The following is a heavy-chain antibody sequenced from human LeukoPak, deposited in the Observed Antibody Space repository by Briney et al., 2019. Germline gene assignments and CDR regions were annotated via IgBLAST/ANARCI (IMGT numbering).Heavy chain of an antibody. Sequence: ETLSLTCEVNGGSFDDYHWTWIRQSPGKGLECVSSISSSGSYIYYADSVKGRFTISRDNAKNSLYLQMSSLRAEDTAVYYCARALNLRTRGGVFHWGQGTLVTVSS. J-gene: IGHJ4*02. CDR2: ISSSGSYI. V-gene: IGHV3-21*01. CDR3: ARALNLRTRGGVFH. D-gene: IGHD2-21*01. CDR1: GGSFDDYH.